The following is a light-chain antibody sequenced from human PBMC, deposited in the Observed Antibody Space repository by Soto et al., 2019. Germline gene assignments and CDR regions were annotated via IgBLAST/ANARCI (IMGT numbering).Light chain of an antibody. Sequence: QAVVTQPASGSGSPGQSITISCTGTSSDVGGYNYVSWYHQHPGKAPKLMIYEVSKRPSGVSNRFSGSKSGNTASLTISGLQAEDEADYYCSSYTSSSTVVFGGGTKLPGL. J-gene: IGLJ2*01. CDR1: SSDVGGYNY. V-gene: IGLV2-14*01. CDR2: EVS. CDR3: SSYTSSSTVV.